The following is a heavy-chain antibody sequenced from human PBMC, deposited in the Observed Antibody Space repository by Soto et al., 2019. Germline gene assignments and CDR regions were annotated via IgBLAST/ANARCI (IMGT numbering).Heavy chain of an antibody. CDR3: AKDMNWGGMTTFHYFDS. J-gene: IGHJ4*02. D-gene: IGHD7-27*01. CDR2: ISSNSATI. CDR1: AFIADDYA. V-gene: IGHV3-9*02. Sequence: EVQLVESGGGLVQPGRSLRLSCVASAFIADDYAMHWVRQAPGKGLAWVSGISSNSATINYADSVKGRFTISRDNVKNTLLLQVNSLRHEDTAFYYCAKDMNWGGMTTFHYFDSWGQGTVVTVSS.